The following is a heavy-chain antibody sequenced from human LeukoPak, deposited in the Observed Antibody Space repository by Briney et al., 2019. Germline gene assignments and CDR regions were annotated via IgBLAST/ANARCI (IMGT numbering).Heavy chain of an antibody. CDR3: AKDISYYDSSGYPGSY. Sequence: GSSVKVSCKASGGTFSSYAISWVRQAPGQGLEWMGRIIPIFGTANYAQKFQGRVTITTDESTSTAYMELNSLRAEDTAVYYCAKDISYYDSSGYPGSYWGQGTLVTVSS. CDR1: GGTFSSYA. V-gene: IGHV1-69*05. CDR2: IIPIFGTA. D-gene: IGHD3-22*01. J-gene: IGHJ4*02.